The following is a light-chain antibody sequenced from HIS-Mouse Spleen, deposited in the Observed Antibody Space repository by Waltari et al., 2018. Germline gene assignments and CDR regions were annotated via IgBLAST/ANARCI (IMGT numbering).Light chain of an antibody. V-gene: IGLV2-23*01. J-gene: IGLJ3*02. Sequence: QSALTQPASVSGSPGQSITTSCTGTSSAFGSYNLVPWYQQHPGKAPKLMIYEGSKRPSGVSNRFSGSKSGNTASLTISGLQAEDEADYYCCSYAGSSTWVFGGGTKLTAL. CDR1: SSAFGSYNL. CDR3: CSYAGSSTWV. CDR2: EGS.